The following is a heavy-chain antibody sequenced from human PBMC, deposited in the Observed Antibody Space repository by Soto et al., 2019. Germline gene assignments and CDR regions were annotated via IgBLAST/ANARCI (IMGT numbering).Heavy chain of an antibody. D-gene: IGHD1-7*01. CDR1: GFTFSDYY. CDR2: ISSSGSTI. J-gene: IGHJ4*02. Sequence: GGSLRLSCAASGFTFSDYYMSWIRQAPGKGLEWVSYISSSGSTIYYADSVKGRFTISRDNAKNSLYLQMTSLRAEDTAVYYCARVGLTGTTYYFDYWGQGTLVTVSS. V-gene: IGHV3-11*01. CDR3: ARVGLTGTTYYFDY.